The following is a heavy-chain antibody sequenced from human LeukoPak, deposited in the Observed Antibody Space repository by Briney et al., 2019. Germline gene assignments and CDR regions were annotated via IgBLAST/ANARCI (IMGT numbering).Heavy chain of an antibody. Sequence: PSETLSLTCTVSGGSISSYYWSWIRQPPGKGLEWIGYIYYSGSTNYNPSLKSRVTISVDTSKNQFPLKLSSVTAADTAVYYCATLREGYCSGGSCYDFGMDVWGQGTTVTVSS. J-gene: IGHJ6*02. CDR2: IYYSGST. CDR3: ATLREGYCSGGSCYDFGMDV. D-gene: IGHD2-15*01. CDR1: GGSISSYY. V-gene: IGHV4-59*01.